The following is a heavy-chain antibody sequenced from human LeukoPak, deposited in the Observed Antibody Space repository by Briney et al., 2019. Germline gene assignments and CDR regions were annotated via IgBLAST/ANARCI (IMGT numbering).Heavy chain of an antibody. CDR1: GASFSDNF. CDR2: INHSGRT. CDR3: ARDVVVVPAAIHYGMDV. Sequence: SETLSLTCAVYGASFSDNFWGWVSQPPGKGLEWIGEINHSGRTYYNPSLKSRVTISVDTSKNQFSLNLSAVTAADTAVYYCARDVVVVPAAIHYGMDVWGQGTTVTVSS. J-gene: IGHJ6*02. V-gene: IGHV4-34*01. D-gene: IGHD2-2*01.